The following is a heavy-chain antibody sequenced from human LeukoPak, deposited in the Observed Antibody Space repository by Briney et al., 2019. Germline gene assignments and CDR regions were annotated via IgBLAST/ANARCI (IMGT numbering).Heavy chain of an antibody. CDR1: GGSISTYY. V-gene: IGHV4-59*08. D-gene: IGHD3-10*01. J-gene: IGHJ6*03. Sequence: SETLSLTCTVSGGSISTYYWNWIRQSPGKGLEWIGYIYYTGSTNYNPSLKSRVTISIDTPNNQFSLKLSSVTAADTAVYYCARIRGLRDYYHYYYMDAWGKGTTVTVSS. CDR2: IYYTGST. CDR3: ARIRGLRDYYHYYYMDA.